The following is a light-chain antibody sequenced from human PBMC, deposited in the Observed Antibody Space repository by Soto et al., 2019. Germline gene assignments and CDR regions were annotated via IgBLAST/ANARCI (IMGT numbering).Light chain of an antibody. CDR1: NSDVGGFSY. J-gene: IGLJ1*01. V-gene: IGLV2-11*01. CDR3: CSYAGSSQV. CDR2: GVT. Sequence: QSVLTHPRSVSGSPGQSVTISCTGTNSDVGGFSYVSWYQQLPGKAPKLIIYGVTKRPSGVPDRFSGSKSGNTASLTISGLQAEDAADYYCCSYAGSSQVFGTGTKVTVL.